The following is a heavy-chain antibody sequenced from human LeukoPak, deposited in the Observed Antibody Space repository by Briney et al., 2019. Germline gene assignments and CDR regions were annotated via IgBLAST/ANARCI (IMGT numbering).Heavy chain of an antibody. J-gene: IGHJ4*02. V-gene: IGHV4-59*08. D-gene: IGHD2-21*02. CDR2: IYYSGST. CDR1: GGSFSGYY. Sequence: SETLSLTCAVYGGSFSGYYWSWIRQPPGKGLEWIGYIYYSGSTNYNPSLKSRVTISVDTSKNQFSLKLSSVTAADTAVYYCARTVVVTVIQIYFDYWGQGTLVTVSS. CDR3: ARTVVVTVIQIYFDY.